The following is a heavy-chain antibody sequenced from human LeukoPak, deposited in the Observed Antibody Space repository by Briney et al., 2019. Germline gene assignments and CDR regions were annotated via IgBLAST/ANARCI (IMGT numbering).Heavy chain of an antibody. V-gene: IGHV4-61*01. CDR1: GVSINTCCYY. D-gene: IGHD5-18*01. Sequence: SETLSLTCDVPGVSINTCCYYWTWIRQPPGKGLGWIGYKYSSGSTRYNASLRSRLTISLDSSKNQFSLRLTSVTAADTAVYYCARGRSYGFDFDSWGPGSLVIVSS. CDR2: KYSSGST. CDR3: ARGRSYGFDFDS. J-gene: IGHJ4*02.